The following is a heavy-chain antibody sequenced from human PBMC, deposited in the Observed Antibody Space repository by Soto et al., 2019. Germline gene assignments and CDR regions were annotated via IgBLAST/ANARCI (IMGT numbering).Heavy chain of an antibody. Sequence: QVQLQESGPGLVKHSGTLSLPCSVSGGSMRTASWWSWVRQPPGKGLEWIGELYHSGTTNYNQSLMSRVTISVDTSKNQFFLSLRSVTAADTAIYYFASPLGRDSGGSWGQGTLVTVSS. CDR1: GGSMRTASW. J-gene: IGHJ5*02. CDR3: ASPLGRDSGGS. CDR2: LYHSGTT. D-gene: IGHD6-25*01. V-gene: IGHV4-4*02.